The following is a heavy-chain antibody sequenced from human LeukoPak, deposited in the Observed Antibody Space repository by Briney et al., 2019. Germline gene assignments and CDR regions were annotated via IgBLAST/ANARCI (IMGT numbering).Heavy chain of an antibody. CDR3: AKGNTGGYTNAFDI. CDR2: ISGSGGST. Sequence: GGSLRLSCAASGFTFSSYAMSWVRQAPGKGLEWVSGISGSGGSTYYADSVMGRFTISRDNSKNTLYLQMNSLRAEDTAVYYCAKGNTGGYTNAFDIWGQGTMVTVSS. CDR1: GFTFSSYA. V-gene: IGHV3-23*01. J-gene: IGHJ3*02. D-gene: IGHD2-2*02.